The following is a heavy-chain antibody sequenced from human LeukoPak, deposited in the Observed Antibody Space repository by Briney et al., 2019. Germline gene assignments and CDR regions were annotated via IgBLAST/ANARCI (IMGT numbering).Heavy chain of an antibody. Sequence: SETLSLTCTVSGGSITSSSHYWGWIRQPPGKGLEWIASIYYSGDAYYNPSLKSRVTTSVDTSKSQFSLRLSSVTAADTAVYYCARGDRGYSSSWYFFEAVHFDYWGQGTLVTVSS. CDR1: GGSITSSSHY. CDR3: ARGDRGYSSSWYFFEAVHFDY. CDR2: IYYSGDA. D-gene: IGHD6-13*01. V-gene: IGHV4-39*01. J-gene: IGHJ4*02.